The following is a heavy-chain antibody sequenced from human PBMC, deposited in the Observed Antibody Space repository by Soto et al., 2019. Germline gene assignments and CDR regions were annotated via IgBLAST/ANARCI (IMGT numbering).Heavy chain of an antibody. Sequence: GASVKVSCKASGYTFTTYPMHWVRQAPGQSLEWMGWINPSGGSTSYAQKFQGRVTMTRDTSTSTVYMELSSLRSEDTAVYYCARGLLVVVAATWFDPWGQGTLVTVSS. V-gene: IGHV1-46*03. CDR1: GYTFTTYP. D-gene: IGHD2-15*01. CDR3: ARGLLVVVAATWFDP. CDR2: INPSGGST. J-gene: IGHJ5*02.